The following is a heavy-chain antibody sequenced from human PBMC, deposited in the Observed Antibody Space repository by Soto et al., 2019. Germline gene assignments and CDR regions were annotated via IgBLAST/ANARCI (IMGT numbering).Heavy chain of an antibody. CDR2: IYWDDDK. J-gene: IGHJ5*02. V-gene: IGHV2-5*02. CDR3: AHRPSTVVVGAPVDL. D-gene: IGHD2-15*01. Sequence: QITLRESGPTLVQPTQTLTLTCTLSGVSLSTSGEGVGWIRQPPGKALEWLALIYWDDDKRFSPSLKSRLAHRRDMSQTPVAMTMTDMAPGDTAIYYCAHRPSTVVVGAPVDLWGQGSQVPVSS. CDR1: GVSLSTSGEG.